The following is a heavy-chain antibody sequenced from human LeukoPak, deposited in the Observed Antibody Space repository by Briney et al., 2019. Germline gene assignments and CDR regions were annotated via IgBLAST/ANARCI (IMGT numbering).Heavy chain of an antibody. CDR3: ARVYNWTTYYYYYYMDV. CDR2: IYHSGST. CDR1: GGSISSYY. Sequence: SETLSLTRTVSGGSISSYYWSWIRQPPGKGLEWIGSIYHSGSTYYNPSLKSRVTISVDTSKNQFSLKLSSVTAADTAVYYCARVYNWTTYYYYYYMDVWGKGTTVTVSS. D-gene: IGHD1-20*01. J-gene: IGHJ6*03. V-gene: IGHV4-38-2*02.